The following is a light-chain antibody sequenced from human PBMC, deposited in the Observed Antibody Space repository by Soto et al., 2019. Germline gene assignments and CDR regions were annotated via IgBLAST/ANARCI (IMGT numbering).Light chain of an antibody. CDR1: SNDVGHFNY. Sequence: QSVLAQPASVSGSPGQSITISCTGTSNDVGHFNYVSWFQQHPGKASKLLIFDVSNWPSGVSDRFSGSKSGNTASLTISGLQPEDEADYYCTSFTTSNTLVFGSGTKVTVL. CDR3: TSFTTSNTLV. V-gene: IGLV2-14*03. J-gene: IGLJ1*01. CDR2: DVS.